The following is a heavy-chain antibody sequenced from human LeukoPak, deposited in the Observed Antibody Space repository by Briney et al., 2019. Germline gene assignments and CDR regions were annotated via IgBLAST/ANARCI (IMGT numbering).Heavy chain of an antibody. CDR1: GYTFTSYA. D-gene: IGHD2-2*01. V-gene: IGHV1-3*01. J-gene: IGHJ4*02. CDR3: AREREVVPAAIFDY. CDR2: INAGNGNT. Sequence: ASEKVSCKASGYTFTSYAMHWVRQAPGQRLEWMGWINAGNGNTKYSQKFQGRVTITRDTSASTAYMELSSLRSEDTAVYYCAREREVVPAAIFDYWGQGTLVTVSS.